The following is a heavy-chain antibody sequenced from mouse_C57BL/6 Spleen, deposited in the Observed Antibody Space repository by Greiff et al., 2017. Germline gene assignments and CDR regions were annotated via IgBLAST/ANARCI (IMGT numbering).Heavy chain of an antibody. J-gene: IGHJ3*01. V-gene: IGHV1-82*01. CDR3: ARGIYYDYDEAY. CDR2: IYPGDGDT. CDR1: GYAFSSSW. Sequence: QVQLQQSGPELVKPGASVKISCKASGYAFSSSWMNWVKQRPGKGLEWIGRIYPGDGDTNYSGKFKGKATLTADKSSSTAYMQLSSLTSEDSAVYFCARGIYYDYDEAYWGQGTLVTVSA. D-gene: IGHD2-4*01.